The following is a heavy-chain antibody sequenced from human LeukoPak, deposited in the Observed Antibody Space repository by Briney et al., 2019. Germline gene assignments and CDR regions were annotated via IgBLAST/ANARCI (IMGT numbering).Heavy chain of an antibody. D-gene: IGHD3-22*01. Sequence: ASVKISCKASGYTFTSYGISWVRQAPGQGLEWMGWISAYNGDTNYAQKFQGRVTMTTDTSTSTAYMELRSLRSDDTAVYYCARDTGVPSLYDSSGRGGYYYGMDVWGQGTTVTVSS. CDR1: GYTFTSYG. V-gene: IGHV1-18*01. CDR2: ISAYNGDT. CDR3: ARDTGVPSLYDSSGRGGYYYGMDV. J-gene: IGHJ6*02.